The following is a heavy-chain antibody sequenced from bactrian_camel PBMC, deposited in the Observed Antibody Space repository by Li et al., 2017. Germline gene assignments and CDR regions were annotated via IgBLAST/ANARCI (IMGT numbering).Heavy chain of an antibody. CDR2: IYSGDGSA. D-gene: IGHD5*01. V-gene: IGHV3S63*01. J-gene: IGHJ4*01. CDR1: GNGDGSGYWC. Sequence: HVQMVESGGGSVQVGGSLTLSCAVSGNGDGSGYWCTGWFRQAPGQEREGVAAIYSGDGSAIYTDSAKGRFTISKDTVKNTLYLQMNSLKDEDTAMYYCAANYCPLVGPLMDYEYHNWGQGTQVTVS. CDR3: AANYCPLVGPLMDYEYHN.